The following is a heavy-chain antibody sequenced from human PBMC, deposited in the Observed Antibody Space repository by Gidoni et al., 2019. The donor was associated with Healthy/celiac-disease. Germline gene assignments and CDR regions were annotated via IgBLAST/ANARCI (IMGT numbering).Heavy chain of an antibody. CDR3: ARCQYYYDSSGGWFDP. Sequence: QVQLQESGPGLVKPSETLSLTCTVSGGSISSYYWSWIRQPPGKGLEWIGYIYYSGSTNYNPSLKSRVTISVDTSKNQFSLKLSSVTAADTAVYYCARCQYYYDSSGGWFDPWGQGTLVTVSS. J-gene: IGHJ5*02. CDR2: IYYSGST. V-gene: IGHV4-59*01. CDR1: GGSISSYY. D-gene: IGHD3-22*01.